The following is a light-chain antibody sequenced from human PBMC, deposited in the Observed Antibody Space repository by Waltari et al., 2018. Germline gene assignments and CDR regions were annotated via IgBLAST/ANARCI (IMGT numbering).Light chain of an antibody. J-gene: IGKJ4*01. CDR1: QSVGTN. CDR3: QQYNNWPPIT. V-gene: IGKV3-15*01. Sequence: IVMTPSPSTLYVSPGERATLSSRASQSVGTNLAWYQQKPGQAPRLLIYGASTRAPVLAGRFSGSGSGPEFTLTISSLQSEDFAVYYCQQYNNWPPITFGGGTKVET. CDR2: GAS.